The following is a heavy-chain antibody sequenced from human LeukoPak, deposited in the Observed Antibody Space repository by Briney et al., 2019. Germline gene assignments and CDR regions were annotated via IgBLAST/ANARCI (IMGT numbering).Heavy chain of an antibody. CDR3: AREGGYYDSSGYYNSANWFDP. V-gene: IGHV4-59*01. CDR1: GGSIRSYY. Sequence: SETLSLTCTVSGGSIRSYYWSWIRQSPGKGLEWIGYIYYSGSTNYNPSLKSRVTISVDTSKNQFSLKLSSVTAADTAVYYCAREGGYYDSSGYYNSANWFDPWGQGTLVTVSS. D-gene: IGHD3-22*01. CDR2: IYYSGST. J-gene: IGHJ5*02.